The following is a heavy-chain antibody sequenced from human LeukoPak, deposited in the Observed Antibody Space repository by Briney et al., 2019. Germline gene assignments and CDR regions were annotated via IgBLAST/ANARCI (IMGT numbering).Heavy chain of an antibody. Sequence: GGSLRLSCAASGFTFSNCWIHWVRQPPGKGLVWVSRVDGDGSSTTYADSVKGRSTISRDNAKNTVYLQINSLRDEDTAVYYCTTGATAFDYWGQGTLVTVSS. V-gene: IGHV3-74*01. D-gene: IGHD1-26*01. CDR1: GFTFSNCW. CDR3: TTGATAFDY. J-gene: IGHJ4*02. CDR2: VDGDGSST.